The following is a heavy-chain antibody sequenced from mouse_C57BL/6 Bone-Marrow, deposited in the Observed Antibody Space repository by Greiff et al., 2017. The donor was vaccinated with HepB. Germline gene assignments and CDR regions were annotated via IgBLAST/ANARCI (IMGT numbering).Heavy chain of an antibody. CDR2: IRLKSDNYAT. V-gene: IGHV6-3*01. Sequence: EVQRVESGGGLVQPGGSMKLSCVASGFTFSNYWMNWVRQSPEKGLEWVAQIRLKSDNYATHYAESVKGRFTISRDDSKSSVYLQMNNLRAEDTGIYYCTGGGYDEFAYWGQGTLVTVSA. CDR3: TGGGYDEFAY. J-gene: IGHJ3*01. D-gene: IGHD2-2*01. CDR1: GFTFSNYW.